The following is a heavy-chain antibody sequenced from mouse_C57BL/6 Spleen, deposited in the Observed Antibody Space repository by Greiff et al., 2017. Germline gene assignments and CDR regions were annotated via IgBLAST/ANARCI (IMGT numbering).Heavy chain of an antibody. Sequence: QVQLQQSGAELVRPGTSVKVSCKASGYAFTNYLIEWVKQRPGQGLEWIGVINPGSGGTNYNEKFKGKATLTADKSSSTAYMQLSSLTSEDSAVYFCARGDDGNYEGFAYWGQGTLVTVSA. V-gene: IGHV1-54*01. CDR1: GYAFTNYL. D-gene: IGHD2-1*01. J-gene: IGHJ3*01. CDR3: ARGDDGNYEGFAY. CDR2: INPGSGGT.